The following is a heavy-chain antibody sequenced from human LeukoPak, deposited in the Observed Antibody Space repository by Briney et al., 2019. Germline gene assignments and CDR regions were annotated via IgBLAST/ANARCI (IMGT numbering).Heavy chain of an antibody. CDR1: GYTFTSYG. D-gene: IGHD4-17*01. V-gene: IGHV1-18*01. CDR3: ARDVGYGDPLRVFDY. J-gene: IGHJ4*02. CDR2: ISAYNGNT. Sequence: GASVKVSCKASGYTFTSYGISWVRQAPGQGLEWMGWISAYNGNTNYAQKLQGRVTMTTDTSTSTAYMELRSLRSDDTAVYYCARDVGYGDPLRVFDYWGQGTLVTVSS.